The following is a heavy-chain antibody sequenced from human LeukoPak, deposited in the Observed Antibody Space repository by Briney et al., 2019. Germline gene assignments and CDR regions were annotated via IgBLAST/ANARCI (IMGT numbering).Heavy chain of an antibody. D-gene: IGHD6-19*01. V-gene: IGHV3-48*04. CDR2: LSSSSSTI. CDR1: RFTFSSYS. CDR3: AKDSRSGWSQYYFDY. J-gene: IGHJ4*02. Sequence: GSLRLSSVAWRFTFSSYSMNWVGPAPGLGLPWVSFLSSSSSTIYYADSVRGRFTISRDNAKNSLYLQMNSLRAEDTAVYYCAKDSRSGWSQYYFDYWGQGTLVTVSS.